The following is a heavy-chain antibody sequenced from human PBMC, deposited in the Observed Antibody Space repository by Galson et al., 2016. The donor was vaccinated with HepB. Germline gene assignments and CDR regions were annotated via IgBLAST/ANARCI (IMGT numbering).Heavy chain of an antibody. V-gene: IGHV4-31*03. Sequence: LSLTCTVSAGSISSGGYYWGWICQHPGKGLEWIGYIFYSGSTYYNPSLKSRVTISVDTSKNQFSLNLRSVTAADTAIYYCARSSLNWFDPWGQGTLVTVSS. CDR1: AGSISSGGYY. CDR3: ARSSLNWFDP. CDR2: IFYSGST. J-gene: IGHJ5*02.